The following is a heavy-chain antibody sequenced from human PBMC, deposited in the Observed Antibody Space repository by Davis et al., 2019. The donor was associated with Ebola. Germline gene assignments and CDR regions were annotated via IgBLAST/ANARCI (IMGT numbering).Heavy chain of an antibody. Sequence: ASVKVSCKTSGYTFTNYEVSWVRQAPAQGLEWMGWISTNNGNTKYAQKFQGRITTTKDTSTSTIYMELRSLGSDDSAVYYCAREYTSAWDYWGQGTLVTVSS. CDR1: GYTFTNYE. J-gene: IGHJ4*02. V-gene: IGHV1-18*01. D-gene: IGHD6-19*01. CDR2: ISTNNGNT. CDR3: AREYTSAWDY.